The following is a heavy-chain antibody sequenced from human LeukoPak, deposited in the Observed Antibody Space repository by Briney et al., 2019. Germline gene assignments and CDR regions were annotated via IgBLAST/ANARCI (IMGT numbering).Heavy chain of an antibody. CDR2: ISWNSGSI. Sequence: PGGSLRLSCAASGFTFDDYAMHWVRQAPGKGLEWVSGISWNSGSIGYADSVKGRFTISRDNAKNSLYLQMNSLRAEDAALYYCEKEAPQGYGMDVWGQGTTVTVSS. CDR3: EKEAPQGYGMDV. J-gene: IGHJ6*02. CDR1: GFTFDDYA. V-gene: IGHV3-9*01.